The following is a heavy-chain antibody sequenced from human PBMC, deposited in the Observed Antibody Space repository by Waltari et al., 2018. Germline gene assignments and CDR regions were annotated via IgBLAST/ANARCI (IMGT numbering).Heavy chain of an antibody. CDR2: ISYNERNI. CDR3: ARDYCDRTNCHGMDV. CDR1: EFTFSSYA. Sequence: QVQLVESGGGVVQPGRSLRLSCAASEFTFSSYAMHLVRQAPGKGLEWGAVISYNERNIYYVNSVKGRFAISRDNSKKRLYLQMNSLRPEDTAVYYCARDYCDRTNCHGMDVWGQGTTVTVSS. V-gene: IGHV3-30*09. D-gene: IGHD3-22*01. J-gene: IGHJ6*02.